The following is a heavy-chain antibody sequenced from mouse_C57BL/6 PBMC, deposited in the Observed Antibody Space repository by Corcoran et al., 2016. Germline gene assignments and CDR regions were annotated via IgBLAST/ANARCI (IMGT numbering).Heavy chain of an antibody. CDR3: HYGNYVSAMDY. CDR1: GYTFTTYG. CDR2: INTYSGVP. J-gene: IGHJ4*01. V-gene: IGHV9-3*01. D-gene: IGHD2-1*01. Sequence: QIQVVQSGPELKKPGETVKVSCKASGYTFTTYGMCWVKQAPGKGLKWMGWINTYSGVPTYSDDFKGRFDVSLETSASTAYLQINNLKNEDTATYFCHYGNYVSAMDYWGQGTSVTVSS.